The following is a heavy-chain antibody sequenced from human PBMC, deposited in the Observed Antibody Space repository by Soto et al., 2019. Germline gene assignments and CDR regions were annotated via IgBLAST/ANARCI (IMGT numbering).Heavy chain of an antibody. D-gene: IGHD6-13*01. CDR3: ARSGGRYSSSWYPSY. CDR1: GYTFTSYA. V-gene: IGHV1-3*01. CDR2: INAGNGNT. J-gene: IGHJ4*02. Sequence: QVQLVQSGAEVKKPGASVKVSCKASGYTFTSYAMHWVRQAPGQRLEWMGWINAGNGNTKYSQKFQGRVTITRDTSASTAYMELSSLRSEDTAVYYCARSGGRYSSSWYPSYWGQGTLVTVSS.